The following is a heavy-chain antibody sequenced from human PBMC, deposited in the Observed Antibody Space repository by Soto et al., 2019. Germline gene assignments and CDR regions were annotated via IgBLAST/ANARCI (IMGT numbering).Heavy chain of an antibody. CDR1: GFTFSSYG. V-gene: IGHV3-33*01. CDR3: ARDRADYYDSSGFDY. J-gene: IGHJ4*02. D-gene: IGHD3-22*01. Sequence: QVQLVESGGGVVQPGRSLRLSCAASGFTFSSYGMHWVRQAPGKGLEWVAVIWYDGSNKYYADSVKGRFTISRDNSKNTLYLQRNSLRAEDTAVYYCARDRADYYDSSGFDYWGQGTLVTVSS. CDR2: IWYDGSNK.